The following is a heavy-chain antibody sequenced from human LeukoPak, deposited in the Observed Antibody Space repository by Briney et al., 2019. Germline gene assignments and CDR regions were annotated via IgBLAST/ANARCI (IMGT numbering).Heavy chain of an antibody. V-gene: IGHV4-59*01. D-gene: IGHD6-19*01. CDR2: IYYSGST. J-gene: IGHJ1*01. CDR1: GGSISSYY. Sequence: SETLSLTCTVSGGSISSYYWNWIRQPPGKGLEWIGCIYYSGSTNYNPSLKSRVTISVDTSKNQFSLKLSSVTAADTAVYYCARGGWYPESFQHWGQGALVTVSS. CDR3: ARGGWYPESFQH.